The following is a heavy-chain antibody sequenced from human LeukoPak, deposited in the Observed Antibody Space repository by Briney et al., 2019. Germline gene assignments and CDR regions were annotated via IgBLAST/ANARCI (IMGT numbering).Heavy chain of an antibody. CDR3: ARDPGTTPLDYYYYMDV. CDR1: GGSISSGSYY. Sequence: PSETLSLTCTVSGGSISSGSYYWSWIRQPAGKGLEWIGRIYTSGSTYYNPSLKSRVTISVDTSKNQFSLKLSSVTAADTAVYYCARDPGTTPLDYYYYMDVWGKGTTVTVSS. V-gene: IGHV4-61*02. D-gene: IGHD1-7*01. J-gene: IGHJ6*03. CDR2: IYTSGST.